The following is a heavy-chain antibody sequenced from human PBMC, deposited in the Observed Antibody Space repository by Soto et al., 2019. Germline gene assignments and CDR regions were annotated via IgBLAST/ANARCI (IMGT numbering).Heavy chain of an antibody. V-gene: IGHV3-33*01. D-gene: IGHD2-2*01. CDR2: IWYDGSNK. J-gene: IGHJ5*02. Sequence: GGSLRLSCVASGFTFSSYGMHWVCQAPGKGLEWVAVIWYDGSNKYCADSVKGRFTISRDNSKNTLYLQMNSLRAEDTATYYCARDRYCSSISCQGWFDPWGQGTLVTVSP. CDR3: ARDRYCSSISCQGWFDP. CDR1: GFTFSSYG.